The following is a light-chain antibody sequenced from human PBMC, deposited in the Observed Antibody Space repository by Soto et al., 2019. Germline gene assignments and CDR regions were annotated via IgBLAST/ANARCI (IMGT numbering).Light chain of an antibody. Sequence: EIVLTQSPGTLSLSPGERATLSCRTSQSVTNNQLAWFRQKPGQAPRLLIYDAPNRATGIPARFSGSGSGTDFTLTISSLEPEDFAVYYCQQRSNWPITFGQGTRLEI. V-gene: IGKV3-11*01. CDR3: QQRSNWPIT. CDR1: QSVTNN. J-gene: IGKJ5*01. CDR2: DAP.